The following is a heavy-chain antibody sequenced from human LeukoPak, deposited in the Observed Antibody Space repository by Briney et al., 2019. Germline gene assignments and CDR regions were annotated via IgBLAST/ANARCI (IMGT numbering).Heavy chain of an antibody. Sequence: SETLSLTCTVSGGSISSSTYYWGWIRQPPGKGLEWIGSFYYSGSTNYNPSPKSRVTISVDTSKNQFSLKLTSVTAADTAVYYCARGVNSGYFDYCGQGTLVTVSS. D-gene: IGHD1-26*01. J-gene: IGHJ4*02. CDR2: FYYSGST. V-gene: IGHV4-39*07. CDR1: GGSISSSTYY. CDR3: ARGVNSGYFDY.